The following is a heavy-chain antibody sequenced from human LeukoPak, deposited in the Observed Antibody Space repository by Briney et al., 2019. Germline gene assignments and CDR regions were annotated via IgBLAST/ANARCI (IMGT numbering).Heavy chain of an antibody. CDR2: INHSGST. J-gene: IGHJ6*03. V-gene: IGHV4-34*01. Sequence: PSETLSLTCAVYGGSFSGYYWSWIRQPPGKGLEWIGEINHSGSTNYNPSLKSRVTISVDTSKNQFSLKLSSVTAADTAVYYCARGTGSSWSRYYYYMDVWGKGTTVTVSS. CDR1: GGSFSGYY. D-gene: IGHD6-13*01. CDR3: ARGTGSSWSRYYYYMDV.